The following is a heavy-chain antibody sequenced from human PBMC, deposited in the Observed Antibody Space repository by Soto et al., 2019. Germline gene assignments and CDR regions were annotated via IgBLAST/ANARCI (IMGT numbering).Heavy chain of an antibody. V-gene: IGHV1-18*01. Sequence: ASVKVSCKASGYTFSSYGISWVRQAPGQGLEWVGWISAYNGNTNYAQKLQGRVTMTTDTSTSTAYMELRSLRSDDTAVYYCAREDFVVVPAADDSYYYYYGMDVWGQGTTVTVSS. D-gene: IGHD2-2*01. CDR2: ISAYNGNT. J-gene: IGHJ6*02. CDR1: GYTFSSYG. CDR3: AREDFVVVPAADDSYYYYYGMDV.